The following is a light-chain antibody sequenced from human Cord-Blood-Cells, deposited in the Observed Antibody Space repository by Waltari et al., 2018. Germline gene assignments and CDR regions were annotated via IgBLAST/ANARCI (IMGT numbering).Light chain of an antibody. V-gene: IGKV3-11*01. J-gene: IGKJ2*01. CDR2: DAS. Sequence: IVLTQSPATLSLSPGERATISCRASQSVSSYLAWYQQKPAQAPSLLIYDASNRATGIPSRFSGSGSGTDFTLTISSLEPEDVAGYYCQQRSNWPLYTFGQGTKLEIK. CDR3: QQRSNWPLYT. CDR1: QSVSSY.